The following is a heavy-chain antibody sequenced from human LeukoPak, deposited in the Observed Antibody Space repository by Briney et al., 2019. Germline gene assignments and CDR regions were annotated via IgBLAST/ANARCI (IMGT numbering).Heavy chain of an antibody. Sequence: SETLSLTCAVHGGSFSGYYWSWIRQPPGKGFEWSGEINHSGSTNYNPSLKSRVTISVDTSKKQFSRKLRSVTAAHTALYYCAGGETYYDFWSGYYRASYFDYWGQGTLVTVSS. CDR2: INHSGST. D-gene: IGHD3-3*01. CDR3: AGGETYYDFWSGYYRASYFDY. V-gene: IGHV4-34*01. CDR1: GGSFSGYY. J-gene: IGHJ4*02.